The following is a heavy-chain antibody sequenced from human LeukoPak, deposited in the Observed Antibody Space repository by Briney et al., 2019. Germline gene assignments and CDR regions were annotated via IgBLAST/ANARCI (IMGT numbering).Heavy chain of an antibody. Sequence: GGSLRLSCAASGFTFSSYSMNWVRQAPGKGLEWVSSISSSSSYIYYADSVKGRFTISRDNSKNTLYLQMNSLRAEDTAVYYCAKDARNWGSKGYFDYWGQGTLVTVSS. CDR3: AKDARNWGSKGYFDY. CDR2: ISSSSSYI. CDR1: GFTFSSYS. J-gene: IGHJ4*02. D-gene: IGHD7-27*01. V-gene: IGHV3-21*04.